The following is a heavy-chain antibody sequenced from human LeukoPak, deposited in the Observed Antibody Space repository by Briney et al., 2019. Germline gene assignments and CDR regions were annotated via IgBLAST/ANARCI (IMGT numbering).Heavy chain of an antibody. Sequence: PGWSLRLSCAASGFNFSDHYMDWVRQAPGKGLEWVGRTRTKANSYTTEYAASVKDRFTISGDDSKNSLYLQMYSLKAEDTAVYYCARVSGSYSDQWGQGTPVTVSS. CDR1: GFNFSDHY. D-gene: IGHD1-26*01. CDR2: TRTKANSYTT. CDR3: ARVSGSYSDQ. V-gene: IGHV3-72*01. J-gene: IGHJ5*02.